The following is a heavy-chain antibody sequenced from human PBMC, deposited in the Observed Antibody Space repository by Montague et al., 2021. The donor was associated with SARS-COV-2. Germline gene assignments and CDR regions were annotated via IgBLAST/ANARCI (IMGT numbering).Heavy chain of an antibody. J-gene: IGHJ5*02. D-gene: IGHD3-10*01. CDR1: GGFMSDQY. CDR2: IYYSGGL. V-gene: IGHV4-59*11. Sequence: SETLSLTCTVSGGFMSDQYWAWIRQPPGKGLEWLAYIYYSGGLNSKASXXGGVSMSVDTSKNQFSLKLTSVTAADTAVYYCARAVSVRRAVNWFDPWGQGTLVTVSS. CDR3: ARAVSVRRAVNWFDP.